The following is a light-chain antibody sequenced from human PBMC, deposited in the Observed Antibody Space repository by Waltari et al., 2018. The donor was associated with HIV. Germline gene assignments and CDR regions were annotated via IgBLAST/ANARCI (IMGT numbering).Light chain of an antibody. CDR3: ASWDDGLRGHV. CDR1: NSNIGRNF. J-gene: IGLJ1*01. V-gene: IGLV1-47*01. CDR2: RND. Sequence: QPGLTQPPSVSGTPGQRLTIPCSGNNSNIGRNFVYWYRQVPGTAPSLLVYRNDQLPSGFVDRFSGSRSVASASLVIGGLRVDDEGDYYCASWDDGLRGHVFGGGTTVSV.